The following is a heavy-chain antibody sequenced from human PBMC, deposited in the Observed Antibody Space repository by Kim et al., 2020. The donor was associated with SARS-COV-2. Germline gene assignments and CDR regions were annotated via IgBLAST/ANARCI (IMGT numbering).Heavy chain of an antibody. D-gene: IGHD3-10*01. CDR1: GYSFTDYY. CDR2: INPNSGGS. V-gene: IGHV1-2*02. Sequence: PSVKVSCKASGYSFTDYYIHWVRQAPGQGLEWMGWINPNSGGSNIAQRLQGSVTMTRDTPISIAYMDLRRLTSDDTAVYYCARGPYSSGSGSYLLDPWG. J-gene: IGHJ5*02. CDR3: ARGPYSSGSGSYLLDP.